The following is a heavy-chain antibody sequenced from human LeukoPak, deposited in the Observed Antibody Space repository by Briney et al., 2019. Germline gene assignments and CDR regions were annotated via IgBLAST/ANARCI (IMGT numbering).Heavy chain of an antibody. V-gene: IGHV1-46*01. CDR2: INTSGGST. J-gene: IGHJ6*02. Sequence: ASVKVSCKASGYTFTSYYMHWVGQAPGQGGEWMGVINTSGGSTRYAQKFQGRVTMTRDTSTSTVYMELSTLRSEYTAVYYCARDWSPRMLVVPAATYYYYYGIDVWGQGTTVTVSS. CDR1: GYTFTSYY. CDR3: ARDWSPRMLVVPAATYYYYYGIDV. D-gene: IGHD2-2*01.